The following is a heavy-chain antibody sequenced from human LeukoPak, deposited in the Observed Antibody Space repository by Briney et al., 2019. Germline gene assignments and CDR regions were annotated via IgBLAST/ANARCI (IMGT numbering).Heavy chain of an antibody. CDR1: GGTFSSYA. CDR3: ARDPNYGSGSYYTAYYYYGMDV. D-gene: IGHD3-10*01. CDR2: IIPILGIA. Sequence: ASVKVSCKASGGTFSSYAISWVRQAPGQGLEWMGRIIPILGIANYAQKFQGRVTITADKSTSTAYMELSSLRSEDTAVYYCARDPNYGSGSYYTAYYYYGMDVWGQGTTVTVSS. J-gene: IGHJ6*02. V-gene: IGHV1-69*04.